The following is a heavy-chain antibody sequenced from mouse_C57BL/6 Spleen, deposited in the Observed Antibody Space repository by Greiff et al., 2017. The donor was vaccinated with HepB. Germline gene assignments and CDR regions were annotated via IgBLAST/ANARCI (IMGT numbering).Heavy chain of an antibody. CDR3: ATGPYDGYFLYYFDY. V-gene: IGHV1-9*01. Sequence: VQLQQSGAELMKPGASVKLSCKATGYTFTGYWIEWVKQRPGHGLEWIGEILPGSGSTNYNEKFKGKATFTADTSSNTAYMQLSSLTTEDSAIYYCATGPYDGYFLYYFDYWGQGTTLTVSS. CDR2: ILPGSGST. CDR1: GYTFTGYW. D-gene: IGHD2-3*01. J-gene: IGHJ2*01.